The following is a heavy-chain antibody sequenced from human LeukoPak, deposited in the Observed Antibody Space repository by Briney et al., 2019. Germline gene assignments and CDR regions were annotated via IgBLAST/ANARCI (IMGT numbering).Heavy chain of an antibody. CDR2: IYNDGTST. Sequence: GGSLRLSRAASGFTFSDFRMHWVRQAPGKGLVWVSRIYNDGTSTNYADSVKGRFTISRDNAKNTLYLQMNSLRAEDTAVYYCAREGSSSSGRYFDYWGQGTLVTVSS. CDR3: AREGSSSSGRYFDY. V-gene: IGHV3-74*01. J-gene: IGHJ4*02. CDR1: GFTFSDFR. D-gene: IGHD6-6*01.